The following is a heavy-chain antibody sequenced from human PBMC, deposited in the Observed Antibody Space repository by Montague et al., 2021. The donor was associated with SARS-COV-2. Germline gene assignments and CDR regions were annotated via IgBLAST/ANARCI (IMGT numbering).Heavy chain of an antibody. Sequence: SETLSLTCTVSGDSVSSSDHYWGWIRQPPGKGLEWLGIVYYSGYTYYTXXFKGRVTISIDASKNQFSLKLNSLTATDTAIYHCARRRLREDYFDFWGQGTLLTVSS. CDR2: VYYSGYT. V-gene: IGHV4-39*01. CDR3: ARRRLREDYFDF. D-gene: IGHD4-17*01. CDR1: GDSVSSSDHY. J-gene: IGHJ4*02.